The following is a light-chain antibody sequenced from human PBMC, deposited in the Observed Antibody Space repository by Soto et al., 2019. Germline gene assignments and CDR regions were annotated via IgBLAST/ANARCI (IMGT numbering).Light chain of an antibody. CDR3: QQRSNFII. Sequence: EIVLTQSPATLSLSPGERATLSCRASQSVSSYLAWYQQKPGQAPRLLIYDASNRATGIPARFSGSGSGTDFTLTISSLEPEDFAVYYCQQRSNFIIFGQGTRLEIK. J-gene: IGKJ5*01. CDR2: DAS. CDR1: QSVSSY. V-gene: IGKV3-11*01.